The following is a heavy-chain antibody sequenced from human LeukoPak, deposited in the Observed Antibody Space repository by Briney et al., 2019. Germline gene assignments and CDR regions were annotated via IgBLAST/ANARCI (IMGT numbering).Heavy chain of an antibody. CDR2: NYHSGSS. D-gene: IGHD1-26*01. CDR3: ARVYSGSSWDYYYYMDV. J-gene: IGHJ6*03. Sequence: PSETLSLTCTVSGYSISSGHYWGWIRQPPGKGLEWIGSNYHSGSSYYNPSLKSRVTISVDTSKNQFSLKVSSVTAADTAVYYCARVYSGSSWDYYYYMDVWGKGTTVTVSS. V-gene: IGHV4-38-2*02. CDR1: GYSISSGHY.